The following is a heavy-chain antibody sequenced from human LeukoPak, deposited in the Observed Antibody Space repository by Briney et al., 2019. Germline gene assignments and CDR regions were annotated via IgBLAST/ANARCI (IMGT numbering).Heavy chain of an antibody. CDR2: IVVGSGNT. CDR3: AAVFFSSTVPYFDH. V-gene: IGHV1-58*02. CDR1: GFTFSSSA. D-gene: IGHD2-2*01. Sequence: SVEVSCKASGFTFSSSAIQWVRQVRGQRLEWIGWIVVGSGNTNYAQKFQDRVTITKDMSTMTAYMELSSLRSEDTALYYCAAVFFSSTVPYFDHWAQGTLVTVSS. J-gene: IGHJ4*02.